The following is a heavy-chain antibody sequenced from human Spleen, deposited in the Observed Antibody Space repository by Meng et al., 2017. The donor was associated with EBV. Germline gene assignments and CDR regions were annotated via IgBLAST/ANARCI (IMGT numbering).Heavy chain of an antibody. J-gene: IGHJ4*02. D-gene: IGHD1/OR15-1a*01. V-gene: IGHV4-34*01. Sequence: GQLQRGGAERLNASEALSLTCAVYGESFRDYYWTWIRQPAGEGQEWIGEINESEGTKYSPSLKSRVSISLDTSRNQFSLTLNSVTAADTAVYYCVRGSDNWNILVFDYWGQGALVTVSS. CDR2: INESEGT. CDR1: GESFRDYY. CDR3: VRGSDNWNILVFDY.